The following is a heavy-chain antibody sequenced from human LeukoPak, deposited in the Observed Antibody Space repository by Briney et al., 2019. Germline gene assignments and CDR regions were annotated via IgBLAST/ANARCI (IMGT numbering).Heavy chain of an antibody. V-gene: IGHV4-30-4*01. CDR2: IYYSGST. Sequence: PSQTLSLTCTVSGGSISSGDYNWSWIRQPPGKGLEWIGYIYYSGSTYYNPSLKSRVTITVDTSKNQFSLKLRSVTAADTAVYYCARGARAGYNLEPFDYWGQGTLVTVSS. CDR3: ARGARAGYNLEPFDY. J-gene: IGHJ4*02. D-gene: IGHD5-24*01. CDR1: GGSISSGDYN.